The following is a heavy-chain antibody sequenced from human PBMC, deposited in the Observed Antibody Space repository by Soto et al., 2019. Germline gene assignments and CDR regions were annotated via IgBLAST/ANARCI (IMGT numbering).Heavy chain of an antibody. CDR3: ARDLGQFGYSHGFDH. CDR1: GFTFSTYG. CDR2: IWSDGSNK. D-gene: IGHD5-18*01. V-gene: IGHV3-33*01. J-gene: IGHJ4*02. Sequence: PGGSLRLSCAASGFTFSTYGMHWVRQAPGKGLEWVALIWSDGSNKYYADSVKGRFTISRDNSKKTVYLQMNSLRAEDTAVYYCARDLGQFGYSHGFDHWGQGT.